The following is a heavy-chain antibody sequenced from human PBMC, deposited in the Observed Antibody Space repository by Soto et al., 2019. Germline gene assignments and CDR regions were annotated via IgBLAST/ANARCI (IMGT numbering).Heavy chain of an antibody. D-gene: IGHD1-1*01. Sequence: SETLSLTCTVSGGSISSYYWXWIRQPPGKGLEWIGYIYYSGSTNYNPSLKSRVTISVDTSKNQFSLKLSSVTAADTAVYYCARDGVGTGTTDYYYYGMDVWGQGTTVTVSS. CDR3: ARDGVGTGTTDYYYYGMDV. CDR2: IYYSGST. V-gene: IGHV4-59*01. J-gene: IGHJ6*02. CDR1: GGSISSYY.